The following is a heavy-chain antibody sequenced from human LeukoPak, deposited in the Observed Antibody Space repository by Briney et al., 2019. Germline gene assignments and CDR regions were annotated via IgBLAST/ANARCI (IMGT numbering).Heavy chain of an antibody. CDR1: GYTFTSYD. CDR2: MNPNSGNT. V-gene: IGHV1-8*01. Sequence: ASVKVSCKASGYTFTSYDINWVRQATGQGLEWMGWMNPNSGNTGYAQKFQGRVTMTRNTSISTAYMELSSLRSEDTAAYYCARGLPGYYDYVWGSYRYNWFDPWGQGTLVTVSS. D-gene: IGHD3-16*02. J-gene: IGHJ5*02. CDR3: ARGLPGYYDYVWGSYRYNWFDP.